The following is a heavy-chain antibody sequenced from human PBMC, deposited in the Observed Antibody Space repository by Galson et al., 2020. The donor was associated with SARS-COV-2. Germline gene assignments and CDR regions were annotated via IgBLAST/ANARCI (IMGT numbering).Heavy chain of an antibody. J-gene: IGHJ2*01. CDR3: GRIRPKGVGTTYWNFDL. CDR2: INWEDDK. D-gene: IGHD3-10*01. CDR1: GFLRSTSGMG. Sequence: ESGPTLVKPTQTLTLTCTFPGFLRSTSGMGVSWIRQPPGKALEWIARINWEDDKFYSTSLKTRLTISKDTSKNQVVLTMTNMDPVDTAKYYCGRIRPKGVGTTYWNFDLWGRGTLVAVSS. V-gene: IGHV2-70*04.